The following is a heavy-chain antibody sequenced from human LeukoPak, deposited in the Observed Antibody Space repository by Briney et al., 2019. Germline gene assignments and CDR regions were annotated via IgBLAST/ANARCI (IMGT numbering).Heavy chain of an antibody. V-gene: IGHV4-59*01. J-gene: IGHJ4*02. Sequence: SETLSLTCPVSGGSISSYYWSWIRQPTGKGLEWIAYIYYSGSTNYNPSLKSRVTISVDTSKNQFSLKLSSVTAADTAVYYCATYPFRGDTHYFDYWGQGILVTVSS. D-gene: IGHD3-10*01. CDR2: IYYSGST. CDR3: ATYPFRGDTHYFDY. CDR1: GGSISSYY.